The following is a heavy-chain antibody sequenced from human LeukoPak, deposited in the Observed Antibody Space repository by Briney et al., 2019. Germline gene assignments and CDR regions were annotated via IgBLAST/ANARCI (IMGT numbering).Heavy chain of an antibody. J-gene: IGHJ4*02. Sequence: ASVKVSCKASGYSFTNYDINWVRQATGHGLEWMGWMSPNSGSVGYAQKFQGRVTMTRNASISVAYMELSSLTSEDAAVYYCTRGASDHWGENYFDYWGQGSLVTVSS. CDR2: MSPNSGSV. D-gene: IGHD7-27*01. V-gene: IGHV1-8*01. CDR1: GYSFTNYD. CDR3: TRGASDHWGENYFDY.